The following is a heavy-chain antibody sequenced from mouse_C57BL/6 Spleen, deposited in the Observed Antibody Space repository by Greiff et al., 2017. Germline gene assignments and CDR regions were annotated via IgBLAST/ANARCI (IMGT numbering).Heavy chain of an antibody. D-gene: IGHD2-1*01. Sequence: VKLVESGPGLVAPSQSLSITCTVSGFSLTSYGVHWVRQPPGKGLEWLVVIWSDGSTTYNSALKSRLSISKDNSKSQVFLKMNSLQTDDTAMYYCARHGGNYVRGNYFDYWGQGTTLTVSS. J-gene: IGHJ2*01. CDR3: ARHGGNYVRGNYFDY. CDR2: IWSDGST. V-gene: IGHV2-6-1*01. CDR1: GFSLTSYG.